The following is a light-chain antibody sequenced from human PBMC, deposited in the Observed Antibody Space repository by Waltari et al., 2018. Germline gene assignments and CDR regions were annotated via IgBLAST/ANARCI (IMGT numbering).Light chain of an antibody. J-gene: IGKJ5*01. CDR3: QQSLKTPIT. CDR2: GAS. V-gene: IGKV1-39*01. Sequence: DIEMTQSPSALSASVGDRVTMTCRASQNIRPYLKWYQQKPGKAPKVLIYGASNLQSGVPSRFSGSGSGTDFSLTISSLQPEDFATYYCQQSLKTPITFGQGTRLQIK. CDR1: QNIRPY.